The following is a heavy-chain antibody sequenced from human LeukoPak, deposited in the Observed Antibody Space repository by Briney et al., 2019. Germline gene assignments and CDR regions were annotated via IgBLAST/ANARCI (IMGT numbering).Heavy chain of an antibody. D-gene: IGHD3-3*01. CDR2: IIPIFGTA. J-gene: IGHJ4*02. Sequence: SVKVSCKASGGTFSSYAISWVRQAPGQGLEWMGGIIPIFGTANYAQKFQGRVTITADESTSTAYMELSSLRSEDTAVYYCARGESITIFGVVTNDFDYWGQGTLVTVSS. V-gene: IGHV1-69*01. CDR1: GGTFSSYA. CDR3: ARGESITIFGVVTNDFDY.